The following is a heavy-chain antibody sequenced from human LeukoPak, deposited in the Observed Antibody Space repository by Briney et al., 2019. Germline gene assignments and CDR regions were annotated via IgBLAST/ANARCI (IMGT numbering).Heavy chain of an antibody. Sequence: GASVKVSCKASGGTFSSYAISWVRQAPGQGLEWLGWINPYNGNRDYSQNLQGRVTMTTDTSTSTAYMELKSLRSDDTAVYYCARDNYDSSGYYRRRVPIDYWGQGTLVTVSS. D-gene: IGHD3-22*01. CDR3: ARDNYDSSGYYRRRVPIDY. J-gene: IGHJ4*02. CDR2: INPYNGNR. V-gene: IGHV1-18*01. CDR1: GGTFSSYA.